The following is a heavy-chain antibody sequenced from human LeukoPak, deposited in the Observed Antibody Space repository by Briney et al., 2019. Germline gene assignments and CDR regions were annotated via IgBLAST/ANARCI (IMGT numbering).Heavy chain of an antibody. CDR2: ISYAGSNK. Sequence: GRSLRLSCAASGFTFSSFGMHWVRQAPGKGLEWVALISYAGSNKYYADSVKGRFTISRDNSKNTLYLQMNSLRAEDTAMYYCAKGRESPHYFDYWGQGTLVTVSS. J-gene: IGHJ4*02. V-gene: IGHV3-30*18. CDR1: GFTFSSFG. CDR3: AKGRESPHYFDY.